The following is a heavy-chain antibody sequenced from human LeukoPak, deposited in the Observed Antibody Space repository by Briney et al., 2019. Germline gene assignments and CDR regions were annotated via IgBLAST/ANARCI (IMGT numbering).Heavy chain of an antibody. CDR3: ARGGHPSSSYSHFDY. CDR2: IYYSGST. CDR1: GGSISSYY. Sequence: PSETLSLTCTVSGGSISSYYWSWIRQPPGKGLEWIGYIYYSGSTNYNPSLQSRVTISVDTSKNQFSLKLSSVTAADTAVYYCARGGHPSSSYSHFDYWGQGTLVTVSS. J-gene: IGHJ4*02. D-gene: IGHD3-22*01. V-gene: IGHV4-59*01.